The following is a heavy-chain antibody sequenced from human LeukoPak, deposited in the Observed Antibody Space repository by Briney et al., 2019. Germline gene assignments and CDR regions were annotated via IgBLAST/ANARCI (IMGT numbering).Heavy chain of an antibody. V-gene: IGHV3-7*01. CDR2: IKQDGSEK. Sequence: GSLRLSCAASGFTFSSYWMSWVRQAPGKGLEWGANIKQDGSEKYYVDSVKGRFTISRDNAKNSLYLQMNSLRAEDTAVYYRARFRLDTAMGNFDYWGQGTLVTVSS. J-gene: IGHJ4*02. CDR1: GFTFSSYW. D-gene: IGHD5-18*01. CDR3: ARFRLDTAMGNFDY.